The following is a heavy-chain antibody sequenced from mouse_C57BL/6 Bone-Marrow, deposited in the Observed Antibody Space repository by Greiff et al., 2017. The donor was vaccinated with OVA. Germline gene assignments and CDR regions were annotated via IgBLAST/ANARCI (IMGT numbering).Heavy chain of an antibody. J-gene: IGHJ1*03. CDR2: IYSGDGYT. V-gene: IGHV1-58*01. CDR1: GYTFTSYG. D-gene: IGHD2-4*01. CDR3: ASLYDYVGDWYFDV. Sequence: VQLQQSGPELVRPGSSVKMSCKTSGYTFTSYGINWVKQRPGQGLEWIGYIYSGDGYTKYNEKFKGKATLTSDNSSSTAYMQLSTPTSKNSAIYFGASLYDYVGDWYFDVWGTGTTVTVSS.